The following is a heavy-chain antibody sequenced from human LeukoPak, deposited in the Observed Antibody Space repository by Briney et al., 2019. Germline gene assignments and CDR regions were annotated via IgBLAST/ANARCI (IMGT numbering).Heavy chain of an antibody. CDR2: ITASGTAM. D-gene: IGHD4-23*01. CDR1: GFTFSSYS. V-gene: IGHV3-48*01. CDR3: ASVGYGGNLYAFDI. Sequence: GGSLRLSCAASGFTFSSYSMNWVRQAPGKGLEWVSHITASGTAMFYADSVKGRFTISRDNAKNSLYLQMNSLRAEDTAVYYCASVGYGGNLYAFDIWGQGTMVTVSS. J-gene: IGHJ3*02.